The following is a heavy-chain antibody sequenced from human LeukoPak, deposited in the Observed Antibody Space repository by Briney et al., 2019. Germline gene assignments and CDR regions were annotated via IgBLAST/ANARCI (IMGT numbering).Heavy chain of an antibody. CDR1: GYTFTNHW. Sequence: GESLKISCKGSGYTFTNHWISWVRQMPGKGLEWMGKIDPSDSYTNYSPSFQGHVTISADKSISTAYLQWSSLKASDTAVYYCAKDQPGGYYYARAGMDVWGQGTTVTVSS. D-gene: IGHD3-22*01. V-gene: IGHV5-10-1*01. CDR3: AKDQPGGYYYARAGMDV. CDR2: IDPSDSYT. J-gene: IGHJ6*02.